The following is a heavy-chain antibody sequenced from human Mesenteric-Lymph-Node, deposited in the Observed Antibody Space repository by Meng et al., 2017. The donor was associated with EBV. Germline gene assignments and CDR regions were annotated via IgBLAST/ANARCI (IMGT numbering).Heavy chain of an antibody. Sequence: QITLKESGPTLVKPTQTLTLTCTXXXFSLTTSGVGVGWIRQPPGKALEWLALIYWDDDKRYSPSLKSRLTITRDTSKNQVVLTMTNMDPVDTATYYCAHRRALGSGWYEDWFDPWGQGTRVTVSS. CDR3: AHRRALGSGWYEDWFDP. CDR2: IYWDDDK. D-gene: IGHD6-19*01. V-gene: IGHV2-5*02. J-gene: IGHJ5*02. CDR1: XFSLTTSGVG.